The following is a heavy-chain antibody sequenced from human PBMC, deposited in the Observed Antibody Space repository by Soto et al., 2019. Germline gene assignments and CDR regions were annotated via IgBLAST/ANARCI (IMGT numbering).Heavy chain of an antibody. CDR1: GFTFSSYG. Sequence: GGSLRLSCAASGFTFSSYGMHWVRQAPGKGLEWVAVIWYDGSNKYYADSVKGRFTISRDNSKNTLYLQMNSLRAEDTAVYYCAKDRGGRDIWNDFDYWGQGTLVTVSS. J-gene: IGHJ4*02. D-gene: IGHD1-1*01. CDR3: AKDRGGRDIWNDFDY. CDR2: IWYDGSNK. V-gene: IGHV3-33*06.